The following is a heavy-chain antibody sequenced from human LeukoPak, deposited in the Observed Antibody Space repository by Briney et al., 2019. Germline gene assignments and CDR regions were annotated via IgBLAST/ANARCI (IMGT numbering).Heavy chain of an antibody. CDR1: GGSISSYY. J-gene: IGHJ4*02. Sequence: SETLSLTCTVSGGSISSYYWSWIRQPPGKGLEWIGYISYSGSTNYNPSLKSRVTISVDTSENQFSLKLSSVTAADTAVYYCARYIWGSYPTFEDYWGQGTLVTVSS. V-gene: IGHV4-59*01. D-gene: IGHD3-16*02. CDR3: ARYIWGSYPTFEDY. CDR2: ISYSGST.